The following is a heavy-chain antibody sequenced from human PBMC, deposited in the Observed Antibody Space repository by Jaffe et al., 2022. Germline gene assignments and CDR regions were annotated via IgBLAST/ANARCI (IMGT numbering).Heavy chain of an antibody. Sequence: EVQLVQPGAEVKKPGESLKISCKASGFSFTDYWIGWVRQVPGRGLEWMGIIDPSNSDTRYSPASEGRVIISADKSINTAFLQWSNLKTSDTAMYYCVRLGDGGYYYVRYRGQGTLVTVSS. CDR3: VRLGDGGYYYVRY. CDR2: IDPSNSDT. CDR1: GFSFTDYW. V-gene: IGHV5-51*03. D-gene: IGHD3-22*01. J-gene: IGHJ4*02.